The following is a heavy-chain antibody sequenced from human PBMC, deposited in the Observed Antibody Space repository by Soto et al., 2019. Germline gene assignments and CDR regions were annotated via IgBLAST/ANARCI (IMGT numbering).Heavy chain of an antibody. J-gene: IGHJ5*02. CDR3: ARGISKYYYGSGSYYRWFDP. CDR2: INHSGST. V-gene: IGHV4-34*01. Sequence: SETLSLTCAVYGGSFSGYYWSWIRQPPGKGLEWIGEINHSGSTNYNPSLKSRVTISVDTSKNQFSLKLSSVTAADTAVYYCARGISKYYYGSGSYYRWFDPWGQGTLVTVSS. CDR1: GGSFSGYY. D-gene: IGHD3-10*01.